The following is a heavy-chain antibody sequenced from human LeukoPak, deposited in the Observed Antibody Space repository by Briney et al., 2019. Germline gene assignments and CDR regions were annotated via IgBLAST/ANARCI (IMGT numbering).Heavy chain of an antibody. Sequence: ASVKVSCKASGFTFTSYDINWVRQAPGQGLEWMGWMNPNSGNTRYAQKVQGRITMTRDTSISTAYMELSSLRSEDTAMYFCARNPGYNYGDYYFDYWGQGTLVTVSS. D-gene: IGHD5-18*01. V-gene: IGHV1-8*01. CDR3: ARNPGYNYGDYYFDY. J-gene: IGHJ4*02. CDR2: MNPNSGNT. CDR1: GFTFTSYD.